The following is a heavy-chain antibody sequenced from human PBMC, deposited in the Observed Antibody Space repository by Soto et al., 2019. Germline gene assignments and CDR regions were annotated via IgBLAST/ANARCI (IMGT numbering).Heavy chain of an antibody. D-gene: IGHD6-19*01. V-gene: IGHV3-30*18. Sequence: QVQLVESGGGVVQPGRSLRLSCAASGFTFSSYGMHWVRQAPGKGLEWVAVISSDGSKKYFADSVKGRFTISRDNSNNTLYLQMNSLRAEDTAVYYCAKERYSSSYFDSWGQGTVVTVSS. CDR3: AKERYSSSYFDS. CDR1: GFTFSSYG. CDR2: ISSDGSKK. J-gene: IGHJ4*02.